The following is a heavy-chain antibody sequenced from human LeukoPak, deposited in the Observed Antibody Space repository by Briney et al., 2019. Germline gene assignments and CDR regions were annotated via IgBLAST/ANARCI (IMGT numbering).Heavy chain of an antibody. CDR1: GGSIGSYY. V-gene: IGHV4-59*01. D-gene: IGHD3-16*01. CDR2: IYYSGST. CDR3: ARDHGGGAFDP. Sequence: SETLSLTCTVSGGSIGSYYWSWIRQPPGKGLEWIGYIYYSGSTNYNPPLKSRVTISVDTSKNQFSLKLSSVTAADTAVYYCARDHGGGAFDPWGQGTLVTVSS. J-gene: IGHJ5*02.